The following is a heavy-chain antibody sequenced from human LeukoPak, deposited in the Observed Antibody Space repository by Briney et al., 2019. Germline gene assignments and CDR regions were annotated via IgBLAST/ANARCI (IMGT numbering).Heavy chain of an antibody. Sequence: SETLSLTCTVSGGSISSYYWSWIRQPAGKGLEWIGRIYTSGSTNYNPSLKSRVTMSVDTSKNQFSLKLSSVTAADTAVYYCARLVDILTGYSTYYFDYWGQGALVTVSS. D-gene: IGHD3-9*01. V-gene: IGHV4-4*07. CDR3: ARLVDILTGYSTYYFDY. J-gene: IGHJ4*02. CDR1: GGSISSYY. CDR2: IYTSGST.